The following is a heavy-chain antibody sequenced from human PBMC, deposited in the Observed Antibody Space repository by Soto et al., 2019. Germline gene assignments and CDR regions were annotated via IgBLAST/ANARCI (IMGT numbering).Heavy chain of an antibody. J-gene: IGHJ4*02. CDR1: GGSISSGGYY. CDR2: IYYSGST. CDR3: ARGKAAAGTSPPY. D-gene: IGHD6-13*01. V-gene: IGHV4-31*03. Sequence: SETLSLTCTVSGGSISSGGYYWSWIRQHPGKGLEWIGYIYYSGSTYYNPSLKSRVTISVDTSKNQFSLKLSSVTAADTAVYYRARGKAAAGTSPPYWGQGTLVTVSS.